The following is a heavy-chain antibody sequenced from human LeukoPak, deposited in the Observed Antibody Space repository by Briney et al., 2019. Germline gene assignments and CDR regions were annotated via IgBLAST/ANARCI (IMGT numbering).Heavy chain of an antibody. Sequence: PGGSLRLSCAASGFIVGRNYMSWFRQAPGKGLEWVSIIYSGGVYSDGTTHYADSVKGRFTISRDSSKNTLYLQMNSLRAEDTAVYYCARRELLGYSYGLGAFNVWGQGTMVTVSS. CDR1: GFIVGRNY. D-gene: IGHD5-18*01. V-gene: IGHV3-66*04. CDR3: ARRELLGYSYGLGAFNV. CDR2: IYSGGVYSDGTT. J-gene: IGHJ3*01.